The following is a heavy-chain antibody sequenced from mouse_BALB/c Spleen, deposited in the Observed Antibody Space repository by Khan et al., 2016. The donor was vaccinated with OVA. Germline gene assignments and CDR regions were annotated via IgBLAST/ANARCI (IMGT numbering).Heavy chain of an antibody. V-gene: IGHV5-12*02. J-gene: IGHJ3*01. CDR1: GFTFSDYY. CDR2: LSNHGTTT. Sequence: EVELVESGGGLVQPGGSLKLSCATSGFTFSDYYMYWVRQTPEKRLEWVAYLSNHGTTTYYPDTVRGRFTISRDNAKNTLYLQMSRLESEDTAMYYGAREGDDGGLAYWGQGTLVTVSA. D-gene: IGHD2-3*01. CDR3: AREGDDGGLAY.